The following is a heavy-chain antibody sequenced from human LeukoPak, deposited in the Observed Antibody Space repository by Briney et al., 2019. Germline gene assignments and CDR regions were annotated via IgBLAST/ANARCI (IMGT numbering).Heavy chain of an antibody. V-gene: IGHV4-59*01. CDR3: ARDYGDYFDY. Sequence: PSETLSLTCTVSGGSISSYYWSWIRQPPGKGLEWIGYIYYSGSTNYNPSLKSRVTISVDTSKNQFSLKLSSVTAADTAVYYCARDYGDYFDYWGQGTLVTVSS. D-gene: IGHD4-17*01. J-gene: IGHJ4*02. CDR2: IYYSGST. CDR1: GGSISSYY.